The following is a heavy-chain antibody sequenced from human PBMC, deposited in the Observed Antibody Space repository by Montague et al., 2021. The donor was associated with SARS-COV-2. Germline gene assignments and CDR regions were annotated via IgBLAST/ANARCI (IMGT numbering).Heavy chain of an antibody. V-gene: IGHV4-34*01. CDR1: RGSFSGYY. Sequence: SETLSLTCTVHRGSFSGYYWTWIRQPPGKGLEWIGEINHSGGVNYNPSLKSRVTISVDTSKNHFSLKLRSVTAADTAIYYCARGYCSGTTCYRPLHYWGQGTLVAVSS. CDR2: INHSGGV. D-gene: IGHD2-2*01. J-gene: IGHJ4*02. CDR3: ARGYCSGTTCYRPLHY.